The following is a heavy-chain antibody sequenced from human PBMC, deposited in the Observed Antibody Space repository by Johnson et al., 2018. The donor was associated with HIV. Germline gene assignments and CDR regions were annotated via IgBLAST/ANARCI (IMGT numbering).Heavy chain of an antibody. V-gene: IGHV3-30*04. J-gene: IGHJ3*02. Sequence: QMMLVESGGGVVQPGGSLRLSCAASGFTFSSYAMHWVRQAPGKGLDWVALISYDGSNKYYVDSVKGRFTISRDNAKNSLYLQMNSLRAEDTAVYYCASVGSSGFFSAFDIWGQGTMVTVSS. CDR3: ASVGSSGFFSAFDI. CDR1: GFTFSSYA. CDR2: ISYDGSNK. D-gene: IGHD6-19*01.